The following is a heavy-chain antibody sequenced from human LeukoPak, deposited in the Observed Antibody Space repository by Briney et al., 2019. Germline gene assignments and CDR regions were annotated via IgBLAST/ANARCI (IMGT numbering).Heavy chain of an antibody. Sequence: ASVKVSCKASGYSFSSYGISWVRQAPGEGLEWMGWISVYNGNTNYAQKVQGRVTMTTDTSTSTAYMELRSLRSDDTAVYYCARCGSSTSCYDEFDYWGQGTLVTVSS. J-gene: IGHJ4*02. CDR3: ARCGSSTSCYDEFDY. CDR1: GYSFSSYG. V-gene: IGHV1-18*01. CDR2: ISVYNGNT. D-gene: IGHD2-2*01.